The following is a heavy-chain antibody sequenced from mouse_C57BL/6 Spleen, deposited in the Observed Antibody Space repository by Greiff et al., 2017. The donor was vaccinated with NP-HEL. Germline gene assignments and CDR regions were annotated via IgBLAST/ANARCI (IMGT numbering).Heavy chain of an antibody. D-gene: IGHD2-3*01. CDR3: ASLGDGHYFDY. CDR2: IDPSDSYT. V-gene: IGHV1-69*01. Sequence: QVQLQQPGAELVMPGASVKLSCKASGYTFTSYWMHWVKQRPGQGLEWIGEIDPSDSYTNYNQKFKGKSTLTVDKSSSTAYMQLSSLTSEDSAVYYCASLGDGHYFDYWGHGTTLTVSS. CDR1: GYTFTSYW. J-gene: IGHJ2*01.